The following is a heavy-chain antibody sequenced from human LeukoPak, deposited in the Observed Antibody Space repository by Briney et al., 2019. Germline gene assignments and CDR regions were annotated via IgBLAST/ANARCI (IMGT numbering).Heavy chain of an antibody. Sequence: ASVKVSCKASGYTFTNYGISWVRQAPGQGLEWMGWISTYNGNTNYAQKLQGRVTMTTDTSTSTAYMEVRSLRSDDTAVYYCAKVGDTLASDIWGQGTMVTVSS. CDR2: ISTYNGNT. CDR1: GYTFTNYG. J-gene: IGHJ3*02. V-gene: IGHV1-18*01. CDR3: AKVGDTLASDI. D-gene: IGHD2-2*02.